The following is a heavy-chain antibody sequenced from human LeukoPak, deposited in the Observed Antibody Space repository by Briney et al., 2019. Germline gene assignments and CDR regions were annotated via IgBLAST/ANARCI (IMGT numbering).Heavy chain of an antibody. J-gene: IGHJ4*02. CDR3: AKTRPLDSSSWSHGDY. CDR1: GFTFSSYA. CDR2: ISGSGDST. D-gene: IGHD6-13*01. V-gene: IGHV3-23*01. Sequence: GGSLRLSCAASGFTFSSYAMSWVRQAPGKGLEWVPAISGSGDSTYYGDSVKGRFTISRDNSKNTLYLQMNSLRAEDTAVYYCAKTRPLDSSSWSHGDYWGQGTLVTVSS.